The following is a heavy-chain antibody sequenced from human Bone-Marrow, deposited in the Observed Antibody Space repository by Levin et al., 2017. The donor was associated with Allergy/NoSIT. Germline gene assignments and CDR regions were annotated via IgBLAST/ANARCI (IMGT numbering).Heavy chain of an antibody. CDR3: TTEGEWLFPSTPHYGMDV. CDR2: IKCKTDGGTT. CDR1: GFTFSNAW. D-gene: IGHD3-3*01. Sequence: PGGSLRLSCAASGFTFSNAWMSWVRQAPGKGLEWVGRIKCKTDGGTTDYAAPVKGRFTISRDDSKNTLYLQMNSLKTEDTAVYYCTTEGEWLFPSTPHYGMDVWGQGTTVTVSS. J-gene: IGHJ6*02. V-gene: IGHV3-15*01.